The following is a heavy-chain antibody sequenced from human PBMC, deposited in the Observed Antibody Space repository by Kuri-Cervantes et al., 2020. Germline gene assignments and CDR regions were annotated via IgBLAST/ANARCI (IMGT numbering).Heavy chain of an antibody. CDR3: ARDVAVAGSNWFDP. J-gene: IGHJ5*02. V-gene: IGHV1-24*01. D-gene: IGHD6-19*01. Sequence: SVKVSCKVSGYPLTDLSMHWVRQAPGKGREWMGGFDPEDGETIYAQKFQGRVTMTRDTSTSTVYMQLSSLRSEDTAVYYCARDVAVAGSNWFDPWGQGTLVTVSS. CDR2: FDPEDGET. CDR1: GYPLTDLS.